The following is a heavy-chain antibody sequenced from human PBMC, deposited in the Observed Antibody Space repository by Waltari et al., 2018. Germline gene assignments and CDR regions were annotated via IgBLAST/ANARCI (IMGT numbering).Heavy chain of an antibody. D-gene: IGHD2-15*01. CDR2: VRGDGKA. J-gene: IGHJ5*02. CDR1: GDSMSSSYC. Sequence: QLQLQESGPGLVKPSGTLSLTCAVSGDSMSSSYCWSWVRQSPQKGLEWIGQVRGDGKANYNPAFASRRTVSLDTSNKRFSLDLNSATPADTAIYYCARDRGRGLHLDTWGPGILVTVS. V-gene: IGHV4-4*02. CDR3: ARDRGRGLHLDT.